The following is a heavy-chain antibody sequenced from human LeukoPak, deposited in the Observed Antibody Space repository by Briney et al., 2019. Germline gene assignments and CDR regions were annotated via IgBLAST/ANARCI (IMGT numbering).Heavy chain of an antibody. CDR3: ARLAFVYWSRPDFDY. J-gene: IGHJ4*02. V-gene: IGHV3-7*01. D-gene: IGHD1-26*01. CDR1: GFTFSNYW. Sequence: GGSLRLSCAASGFTFSNYWMSWVRQAPGKGLEWVANIKQDGSERHYVDSVKGRFTISRDNAKNSLYLQMNSLRAEDTAVYYCARLAFVYWSRPDFDYWGQGTLVTVSS. CDR2: IKQDGSER.